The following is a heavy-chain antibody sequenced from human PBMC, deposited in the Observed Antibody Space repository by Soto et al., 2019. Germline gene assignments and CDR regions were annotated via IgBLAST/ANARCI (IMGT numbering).Heavy chain of an antibody. J-gene: IGHJ4*02. CDR3: AGVRYCGGECDFRKWASIDY. D-gene: IGHD2-21*01. Sequence: QLQLQESGSGLVKPSQTLSLTCAVSGGSISSGGYYWSWIRQPPGKGLEWIGYIYHSGSTYYNPSLKSRATITVDRSKNQDSPKLRSVPDAGTAVYYCAGVRYCGGECDFRKWASIDYWGQGTMVTVSS. CDR1: GGSISSGGYY. V-gene: IGHV4-30-2*01. CDR2: IYHSGST.